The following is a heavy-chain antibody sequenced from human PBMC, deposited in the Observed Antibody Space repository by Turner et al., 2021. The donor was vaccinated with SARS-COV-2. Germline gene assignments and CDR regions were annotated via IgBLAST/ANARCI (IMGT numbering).Heavy chain of an antibody. CDR3: AKSGGIYCSGGNCYSSYFDY. V-gene: IGHV3-30*18. CDR1: GFTFSNYG. CDR2: ISYDGSNK. J-gene: IGHJ4*02. Sequence: QVQLVESGGGVVQPGRSLRLSCAASGFTFSNYGVHWVRQAPGKGLEWVAVISYDGSNKYYADSVKGRFTISRDNSKNTLYLQMNSLRAEDTAVYYCAKSGGIYCSGGNCYSSYFDYWGQGTLVTVSS. D-gene: IGHD2-15*01.